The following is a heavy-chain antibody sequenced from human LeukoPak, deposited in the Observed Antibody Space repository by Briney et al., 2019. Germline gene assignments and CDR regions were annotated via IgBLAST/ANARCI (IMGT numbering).Heavy chain of an antibody. CDR3: ARMGSRSSGYYYVFDY. D-gene: IGHD3-22*01. CDR2: INPSGGST. CDR1: GYTFTSYG. V-gene: IGHV1-46*01. Sequence: ASVKVSCKASGYTFTSYGISWVRQAPGQGLEWMGIINPSGGSTSYAQKFQGRVTMTRDTSTSTVYMELSSLRSEDTAVYYCARMGSRSSGYYYVFDYWGQGTLVTVSS. J-gene: IGHJ4*02.